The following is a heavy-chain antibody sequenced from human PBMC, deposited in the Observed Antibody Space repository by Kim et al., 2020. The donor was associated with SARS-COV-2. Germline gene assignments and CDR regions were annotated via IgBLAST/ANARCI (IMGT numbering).Heavy chain of an antibody. CDR2: ISSSSSTI. CDR3: ARGGPGWGTIFGVVIDPRAFMVV. D-gene: IGHD3-3*01. Sequence: GGSLRLSCAASGFTFSSYSMNWVRQAPGKGLEWVSYISSSSSTIYYADSVKGRFTISRDNAKNSLYLQMNSLRDEDTAVYYCARGGPGWGTIFGVVIDPRAFMVVWGQGTTVTVSS. CDR1: GFTFSSYS. J-gene: IGHJ6*02. V-gene: IGHV3-48*02.